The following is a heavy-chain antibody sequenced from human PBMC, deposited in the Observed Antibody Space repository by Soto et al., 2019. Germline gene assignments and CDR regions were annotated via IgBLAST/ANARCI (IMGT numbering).Heavy chain of an antibody. D-gene: IGHD1-7*01. Sequence: PGASVKVSCKASGYTFTSYGISWVRQAPGQGLEWMGWISAYNGNTNYAQKLQGRVTMTTDTSTSTAYMELRSLRSDDTAVYYCARDREGYNWNSLDYWGQGTLVTVSS. CDR3: ARDREGYNWNSLDY. CDR1: GYTFTSYG. CDR2: ISAYNGNT. V-gene: IGHV1-18*04. J-gene: IGHJ4*02.